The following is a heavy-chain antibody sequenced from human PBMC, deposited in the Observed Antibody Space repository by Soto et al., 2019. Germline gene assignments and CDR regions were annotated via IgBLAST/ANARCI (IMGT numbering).Heavy chain of an antibody. D-gene: IGHD6-19*01. V-gene: IGHV4-39*01. CDR3: ASGWRLFDF. CDR2: IYYTGGT. J-gene: IGHJ4*02. CDR1: GGSISTSSYY. Sequence: QLQLHESGPGLVRPSETLYLTCTVSGGSISTSSYYWGWLRQPPGKGLEWIGSIYYTGGTYYNPSLKSRVTISVDTSKDQFSLRLSSVTAADTAIYYCASGWRLFDFWGQGTLVTVSS.